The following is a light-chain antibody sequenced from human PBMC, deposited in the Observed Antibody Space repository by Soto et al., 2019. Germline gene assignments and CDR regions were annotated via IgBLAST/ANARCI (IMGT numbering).Light chain of an antibody. CDR3: LQDYTYRT. V-gene: IGKV1-6*01. CDR2: AAS. J-gene: IGKJ1*01. CDR1: QGIRND. Sequence: AIQVTQSPSSLSASVGARVTISCRASQGIRNDLGWYHQKPWKAAKLLIYAASSLQSGVPSRFSATGSGTDFTLTIRSLKPEDFATDDCLQDYTYRTVGQVTKVDIK.